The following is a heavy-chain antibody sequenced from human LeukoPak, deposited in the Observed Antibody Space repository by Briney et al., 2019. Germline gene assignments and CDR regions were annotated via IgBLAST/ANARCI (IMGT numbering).Heavy chain of an antibody. J-gene: IGHJ4*02. CDR2: INPNSGGT. CDR1: GYTFTGYY. D-gene: IGHD4-17*01. CDR3: ARGVYGDYLFDY. V-gene: IGHV1-2*02. Sequence: ASVKVSCKASGYTFTGYYMHWVRQAPGQGLEWMGWINPNSGGTNYAQKFQGRVTMTRDTSISTAYMELSRLRSGDTAVYYCARGVYGDYLFDYWGQGTLVTVSS.